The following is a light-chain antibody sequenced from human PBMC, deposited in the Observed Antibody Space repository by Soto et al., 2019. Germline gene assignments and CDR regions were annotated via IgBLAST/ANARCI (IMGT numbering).Light chain of an antibody. Sequence: DIQMTQSPSTLSASVGDRVIITCRTSESITNRLAWFQQKPGRAPKVLIFDASSLESGVPSRFSGSGSGTEFSLTINSLQQGDFATYYCQHYGNVWTFGQGTRVEI. CDR2: DAS. J-gene: IGKJ1*01. V-gene: IGKV1-5*01. CDR3: QHYGNVWT. CDR1: ESITNR.